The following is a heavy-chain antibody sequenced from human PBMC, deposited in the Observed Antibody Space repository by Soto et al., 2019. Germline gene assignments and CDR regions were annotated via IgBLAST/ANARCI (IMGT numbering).Heavy chain of an antibody. Sequence: EVQLVESGGGLVQPGGSLRLSCAASGFTFSSYSMNWVRQAPGKGLECISYISSSSSIKYYADSVKGRFTISRDNAKNSLYLQINSLRAEDTAVYYCARDTAVAGKDAFDIWGQGTMVTVSS. CDR1: GFTFSSYS. CDR3: ARDTAVAGKDAFDI. J-gene: IGHJ3*02. V-gene: IGHV3-48*01. CDR2: ISSSSSIK. D-gene: IGHD6-19*01.